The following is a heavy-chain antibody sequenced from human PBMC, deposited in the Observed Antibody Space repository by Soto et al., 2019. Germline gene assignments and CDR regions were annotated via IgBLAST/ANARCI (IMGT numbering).Heavy chain of an antibody. V-gene: IGHV3-7*01. CDR1: GFAFSSHW. J-gene: IGHJ6*04. D-gene: IGHD3-3*01. Sequence: EVQVVESGGGLVQPGGSLRLSCVGSGFAFSSHWMIWVRQAPGKGLEWVANIKADGREKYLVDSVKGRFTISRDNGKNSRYLQMNNLRDEDTAVYYCVRDRRRTGVDAWGRSGIMHVWGKGTPVTVSS. CDR3: VRDRRRTGVDAWGRSGIMHV. CDR2: IKADGREK.